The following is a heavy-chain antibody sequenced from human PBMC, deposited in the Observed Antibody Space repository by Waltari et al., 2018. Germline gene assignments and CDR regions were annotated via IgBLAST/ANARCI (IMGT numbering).Heavy chain of an antibody. Sequence: QVQLVEAGGGVVQPGTSLRLSGAASGFIFSTYPLHWVRQALGKRLEWVAVISSDGTNKYYPDSVEGRFTISRDNSKNTLYLQMNSLRADDTAVYYCARDSVGYSYGDYWGQGTLVTVSS. CDR1: GFIFSTYP. V-gene: IGHV3-30*04. CDR3: ARDSVGYSYGDY. J-gene: IGHJ4*02. CDR2: ISSDGTNK. D-gene: IGHD5-18*01.